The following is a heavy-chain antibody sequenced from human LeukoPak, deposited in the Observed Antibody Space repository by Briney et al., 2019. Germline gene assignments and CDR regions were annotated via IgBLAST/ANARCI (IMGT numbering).Heavy chain of an antibody. D-gene: IGHD6-25*01. Sequence: SETLSLTCAVSGGSISTSKWWSWVRQPPVKGLEWIGEIYYSGSTNYNPSLNDRVTISVDTSKNQFSLKLNSVTAADTAVYYCASGLGAARSYFEYWGQGTLVTVSS. CDR2: IYYSGST. V-gene: IGHV4-4*02. J-gene: IGHJ4*02. CDR3: ASGLGAARSYFEY. CDR1: GGSISTSKW.